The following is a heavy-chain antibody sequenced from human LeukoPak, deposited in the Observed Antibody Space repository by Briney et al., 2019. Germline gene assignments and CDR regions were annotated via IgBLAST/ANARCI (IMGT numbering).Heavy chain of an antibody. CDR3: ARVGYSYGYHYFDY. J-gene: IGHJ4*02. D-gene: IGHD5-18*01. CDR1: GGTFSSYA. CDR2: IIPILGIA. Sequence: GASVKVSCKASGGTFSSYAISWVRQAPGQGLEWMGRIIPILGIANYAQKFQGRVTITADKSTSTAYMELSSLRSEDTAVYYCARVGYSYGYHYFDYWGQGTLVTVSS. V-gene: IGHV1-69*04.